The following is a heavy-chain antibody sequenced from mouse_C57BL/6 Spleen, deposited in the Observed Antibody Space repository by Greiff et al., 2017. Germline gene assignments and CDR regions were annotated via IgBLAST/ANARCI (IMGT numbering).Heavy chain of an antibody. CDR3: ARSLYCGNYAPWFAY. V-gene: IGHV7-3*01. CDR2: IRNKANGYKT. D-gene: IGHD2-1*01. J-gene: IGHJ3*01. CDR1: GFTFTDYY. Sequence: EVKLVESGGGLVQPGGSLSLSCAASGFTFTDYYMRWVRQPPGKALEWLGFIRNKANGYKTDYTASVKGRFTISRDNSQSILYLQMTALRAEDSATSYGARSLYCGNYAPWFAYWCQGTLVTVSA.